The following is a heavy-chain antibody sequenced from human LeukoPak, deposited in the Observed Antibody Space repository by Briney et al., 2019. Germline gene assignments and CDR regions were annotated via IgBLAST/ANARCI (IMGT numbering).Heavy chain of an antibody. D-gene: IGHD6-19*01. CDR2: IHSSGSI. CDR1: GGSISGYY. CDR3: ARLDSSGYYYFDS. Sequence: ASETLSLTCSVSGGSISGYYWSWIRQPPGKGLEWIGYIHSSGSIDYYPSLKGRVTISLDTSKNQFSLKLNSVTAADTAVYYCARLDSSGYYYFDSWGQGTLVTVSS. J-gene: IGHJ4*02. V-gene: IGHV4-59*08.